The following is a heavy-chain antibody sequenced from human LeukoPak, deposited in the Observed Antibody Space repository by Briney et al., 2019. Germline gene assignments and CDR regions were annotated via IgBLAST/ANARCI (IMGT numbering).Heavy chain of an antibody. CDR3: ARGYGGNLPGGTYYYYMDV. CDR2: ISGSGGST. V-gene: IGHV3-23*01. D-gene: IGHD4-23*01. CDR1: GFTFSSYA. J-gene: IGHJ6*03. Sequence: GGSLRLSCAASGFTFSSYAMSWVRQAPGKGLEWVSAISGSGGSTYYADSVKGRFTISRDNSKNTLYLQMNSLRAEDTAVYYCARGYGGNLPGGTYYYYMDVWGKGTTVTISS.